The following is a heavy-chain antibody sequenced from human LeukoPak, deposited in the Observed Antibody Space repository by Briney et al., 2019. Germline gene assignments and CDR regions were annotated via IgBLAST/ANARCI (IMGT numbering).Heavy chain of an antibody. Sequence: PSETLSLTCTVSGGSISSSYWSWIRQPPGKGLEWIGYIYYTGSTTYNPSLKSRVTISVDTSKNQFSLKLSSVTAADTAVYYCARVGGKSRYFDYWGQGTLVTVSS. CDR1: GGSISSSY. CDR3: ARVGGKSRYFDY. V-gene: IGHV4-59*01. D-gene: IGHD3-16*01. CDR2: IYYTGST. J-gene: IGHJ4*02.